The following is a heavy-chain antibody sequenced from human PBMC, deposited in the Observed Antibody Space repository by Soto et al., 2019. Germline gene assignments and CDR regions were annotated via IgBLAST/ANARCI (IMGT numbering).Heavy chain of an antibody. Sequence: EVQLLESGGGLVQPGGSLRLSCAASGFTFSSYAMSWVRQAPGKGLEWVSAISGSGGSTYYADSVKGRFTISRDNSKNTLYLQMNRLRAEDTAVYYCAKSLSGTTWYWYFDLWGRGTLVTVSS. CDR1: GFTFSSYA. J-gene: IGHJ2*01. V-gene: IGHV3-23*01. D-gene: IGHD1-7*01. CDR3: AKSLSGTTWYWYFDL. CDR2: ISGSGGST.